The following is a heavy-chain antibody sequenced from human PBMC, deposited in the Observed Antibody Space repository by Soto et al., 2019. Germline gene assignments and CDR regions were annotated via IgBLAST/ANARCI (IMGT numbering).Heavy chain of an antibody. CDR1: GGTFSSYA. Sequence: SVKVSCKASGGTFSSYAISWVRQAPGQGLEWMGGIIPIFGTANYAQKFQGRVTITADESTSTAYMELSSLRSEDTAVYYCARNTIFGVHWFDPWGQGTLVTVSS. V-gene: IGHV1-69*13. CDR2: IIPIFGTA. CDR3: ARNTIFGVHWFDP. J-gene: IGHJ5*02. D-gene: IGHD3-3*01.